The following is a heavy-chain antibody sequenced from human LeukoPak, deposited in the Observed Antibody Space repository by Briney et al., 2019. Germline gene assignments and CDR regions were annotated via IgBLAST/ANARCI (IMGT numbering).Heavy chain of an antibody. Sequence: GGSLRLSCAASGFIFSSKGMHWVRQAPGKGLEWVAFIRYDGSDKYYADSVKGRFTISRDNSKGSLYLQMDSLRAEDTAVYYCARDRQSITIFGVLIPIYMDVWGKGTTVTVSS. J-gene: IGHJ6*03. CDR1: GFIFSSKG. CDR3: ARDRQSITIFGVLIPIYMDV. D-gene: IGHD3-3*01. V-gene: IGHV3-30*02. CDR2: IRYDGSDK.